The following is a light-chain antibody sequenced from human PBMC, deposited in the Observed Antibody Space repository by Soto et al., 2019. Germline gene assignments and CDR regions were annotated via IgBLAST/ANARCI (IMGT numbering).Light chain of an antibody. CDR2: GTY. CDR1: QSVRSSY. Sequence: EIVLTQSPGILSLSPGERATLSCRASQSVRSSYLAWYQQKFGQAPRLLIYGTYIRAAGIPARFSGSGSGTDFNLTISRMEPEDYALYYCQQYGNSITFGGGTKVEIK. V-gene: IGKV3-20*01. CDR3: QQYGNSIT. J-gene: IGKJ4*01.